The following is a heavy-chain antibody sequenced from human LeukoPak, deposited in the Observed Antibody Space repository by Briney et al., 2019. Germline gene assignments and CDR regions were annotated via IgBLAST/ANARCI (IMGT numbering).Heavy chain of an antibody. CDR1: GFTFSIHA. V-gene: IGHV3-23*01. J-gene: IGHJ4*02. Sequence: VGSLRLSCAASGFTFSIHAMTWVRPTPGKGGGRSSAIYGRVGSTYYADSVKGRFTISRDNSKNTLYLQMNSLRADDTAVYYCAKDLGEMATHPGDYWGQGTLVTVSS. D-gene: IGHD5-24*01. CDR3: AKDLGEMATHPGDY. CDR2: IYGRVGST.